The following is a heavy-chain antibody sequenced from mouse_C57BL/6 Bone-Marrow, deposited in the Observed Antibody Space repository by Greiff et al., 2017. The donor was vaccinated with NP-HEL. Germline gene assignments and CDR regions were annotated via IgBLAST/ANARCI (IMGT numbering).Heavy chain of an antibody. J-gene: IGHJ2*01. CDR3: AHYYGSSYFDY. CDR2: IYPRSGNT. D-gene: IGHD1-1*01. V-gene: IGHV1-81*01. Sequence: QVQLQQSGAELARPGASVKLSCKASGYTFTSYGISWVKQRTGQGLEWIGEIYPRSGNTYYNEKVKGKATLTADKSSSTAYMELRSLTSEDSAVYFCAHYYGSSYFDYWGQGTTLTVSS. CDR1: GYTFTSYG.